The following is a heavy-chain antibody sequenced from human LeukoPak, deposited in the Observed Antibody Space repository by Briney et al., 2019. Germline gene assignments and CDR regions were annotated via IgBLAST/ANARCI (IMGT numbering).Heavy chain of an antibody. D-gene: IGHD3-10*01. CDR2: INPNSGGT. J-gene: IGHJ4*02. CDR3: ARGEKRLRRYFDY. Sequence: ASVKVSCKASGYTFTGYYMHWVRQAPGQGLERMGWINPNSGGTNYAQKFQGRVTMTRDTSISTAYMELSRLRSDDTAVYYCARGEKRLRRYFDYWGQGTLVTVSS. V-gene: IGHV1-2*02. CDR1: GYTFTGYY.